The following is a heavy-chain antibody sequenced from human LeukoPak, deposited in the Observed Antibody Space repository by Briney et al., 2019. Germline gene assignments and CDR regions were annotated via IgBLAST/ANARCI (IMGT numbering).Heavy chain of an antibody. J-gene: IGHJ4*02. CDR2: INTNTGNP. CDR3: ARVSARDAYKPSDY. D-gene: IGHD5-24*01. Sequence: ASVKVSCKASGYTFSTYGLNWVRQAPGQGLEWMGWINTNTGNPTYAQGFKGRFVLSLDTSVSTAYLQINSLQAEDTAVYYCARVSARDAYKPSDYWGQGTLVAVSS. CDR1: GYTFSTYG. V-gene: IGHV7-4-1*02.